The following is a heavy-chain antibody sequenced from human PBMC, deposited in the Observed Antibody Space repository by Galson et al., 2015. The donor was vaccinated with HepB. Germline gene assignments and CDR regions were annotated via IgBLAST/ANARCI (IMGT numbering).Heavy chain of an antibody. J-gene: IGHJ3*02. CDR1: GYSFTDYW. D-gene: IGHD1-26*01. V-gene: IGHV5-51*03. CDR3: ASGPLGSRDAFDI. CDR2: ISPDASDI. Sequence: QSGAEVKKPGESLRISCKGSGYSFTDYWIGWVRQMPGEGLEWMGIISPDASDIRYRPSFRGQVTISADKSISTAYLQWSSLKASDTAMYYCASGPLGSRDAFDIWGQGTMVTVPS.